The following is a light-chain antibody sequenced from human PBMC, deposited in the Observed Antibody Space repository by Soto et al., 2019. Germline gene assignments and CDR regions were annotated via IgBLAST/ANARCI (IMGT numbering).Light chain of an antibody. Sequence: DIQMTQSPSTLSASVGDRVTITCRASQSINNWLAWYQQKPGKAPKLLILKASTLESGVPSRFSGSGSGTEFTLSSSSLQPHDFATYYCQQYESFPRTFGQWTKVEIK. CDR1: QSINNW. V-gene: IGKV1-5*03. CDR2: KAS. J-gene: IGKJ1*01. CDR3: QQYESFPRT.